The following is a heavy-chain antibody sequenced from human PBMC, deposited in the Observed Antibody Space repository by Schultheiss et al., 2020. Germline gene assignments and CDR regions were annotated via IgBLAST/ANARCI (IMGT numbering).Heavy chain of an antibody. J-gene: IGHJ6*01. CDR3: ARDTWPQYYYYYGMDV. CDR1: GFTFSNAW. D-gene: IGHD3-16*01. CDR2: ISRGGPST. V-gene: IGHV3-21*01. Sequence: GGSLRLSCTASGFTFSNAWMSWVRQAPGKGLEWISAISRGGPSTYYADSVKGRFTISRDNAKNSLYLQMNSLRAEDTAVYYCARDTWPQYYYYYGMDVWGQGTTVTVYS.